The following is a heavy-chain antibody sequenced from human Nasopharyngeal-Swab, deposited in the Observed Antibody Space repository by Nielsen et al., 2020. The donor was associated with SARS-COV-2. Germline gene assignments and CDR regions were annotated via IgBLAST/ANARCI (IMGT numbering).Heavy chain of an antibody. V-gene: IGHV3-7*03. J-gene: IGHJ5*02. CDR2: IKQDGSEK. CDR3: ARTGITGRWFDP. Sequence: WIRQPPGKGLEWVANIKQDGSEKYYVDSVKGRFTISRDNAKNSLYLQMNSLRAEDTAVYHCARTGITGRWFDPWGQGTLVTVSS. D-gene: IGHD3-16*01.